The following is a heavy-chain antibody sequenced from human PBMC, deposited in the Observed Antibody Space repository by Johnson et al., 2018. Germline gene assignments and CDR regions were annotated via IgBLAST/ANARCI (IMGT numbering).Heavy chain of an antibody. Sequence: VQLQESGGGLVQPGGSLRLSCAASGFTFSSYSMHWVRQGPGKGLVWVSYMNPQSNYILYADSVKGRFTISRDNAKNTLYLQMNSLRAEDMAVDYCVSDSDNGIPDAFENWCHGTMVTVSS. CDR2: MNPQSNYI. CDR3: VSDSDNGIPDAFEN. CDR1: GFTFSSYS. D-gene: IGHD1-1*01. V-gene: IGHV3-74*03. J-gene: IGHJ3*02.